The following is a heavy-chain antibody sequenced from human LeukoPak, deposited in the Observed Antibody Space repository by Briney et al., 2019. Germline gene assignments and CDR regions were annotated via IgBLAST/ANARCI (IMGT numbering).Heavy chain of an antibody. J-gene: IGHJ4*02. Sequence: ASVKVSCKASGYTFTGYYMHWVRQAPGQGLEWMEWINPNSGGTNYAQKFQGRVTMTRDTSISTAYMELSRLRSDDTAVYYCARHIPDWGYSLDYWGQGTLVTVSS. CDR2: INPNSGGT. CDR1: GYTFTGYY. CDR3: ARHIPDWGYSLDY. D-gene: IGHD2-15*01. V-gene: IGHV1-2*02.